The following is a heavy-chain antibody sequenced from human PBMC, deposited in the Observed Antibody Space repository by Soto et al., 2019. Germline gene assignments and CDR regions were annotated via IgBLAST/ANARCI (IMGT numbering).Heavy chain of an antibody. V-gene: IGHV4-30-4*01. D-gene: IGHD3-10*01. CDR3: ARAMVRGMNFYYYYGMDV. J-gene: IGHJ6*02. Sequence: PSETLSLTCTVSGGSISSGDYYWSWIRQPPGKGLEWIGYIYYSGSTHYNPSLKSRVSISVDTSKNLFSLKLTSVSAADTAVYYCARAMVRGMNFYYYYGMDVWGQGTTVTVS. CDR1: GGSISSGDYY. CDR2: IYYSGST.